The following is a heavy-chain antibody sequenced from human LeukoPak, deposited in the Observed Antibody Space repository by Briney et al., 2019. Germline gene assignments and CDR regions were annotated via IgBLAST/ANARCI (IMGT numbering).Heavy chain of an antibody. J-gene: IGHJ4*02. CDR3: ARDFAYGDYEDY. V-gene: IGHV1-2*02. Sequence: ASVKVSCKASGYTFTGYYMHWVRQAPGQGLEWMGWINPNSGCTDYAQKFQGRVTMTRDTSISTAYMELSRLRFEDTAVYYCARDFAYGDYEDYWGQGTLVTVSS. D-gene: IGHD4-17*01. CDR1: GYTFTGYY. CDR2: INPNSGCT.